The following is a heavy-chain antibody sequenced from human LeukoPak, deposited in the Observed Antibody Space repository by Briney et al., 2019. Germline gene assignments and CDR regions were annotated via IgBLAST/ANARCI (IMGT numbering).Heavy chain of an antibody. Sequence: GGSLRLSCAASGFTFNSYAMHWVRQAPGKGLEWVAVISYDGSNKYYADSVKGRFTISRDNSKNTLYLQMNSLRAEDTAVYYCARDVTGVTKIFDYWGQGTLVTVSS. CDR2: ISYDGSNK. CDR3: ARDVTGVTKIFDY. CDR1: GFTFNSYA. J-gene: IGHJ4*02. D-gene: IGHD1/OR15-1a*01. V-gene: IGHV3-30*04.